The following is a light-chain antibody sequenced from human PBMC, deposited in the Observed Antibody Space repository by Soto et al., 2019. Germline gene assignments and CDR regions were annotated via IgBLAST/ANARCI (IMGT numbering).Light chain of an antibody. CDR1: SSNIGSNS. V-gene: IGLV1-44*01. CDR3: AAWDDSLSGREV. CDR2: SNN. Sequence: QSVLTQPPSASGTPGQRVTISCSGSSSNIGSNSVTWYQQLPGAAPKLLIYSNNHRPSGVPDRFSGSRSGSSASLAISGLQSEDEADYYCAAWDDSLSGREVFGTGTKVTVL. J-gene: IGLJ1*01.